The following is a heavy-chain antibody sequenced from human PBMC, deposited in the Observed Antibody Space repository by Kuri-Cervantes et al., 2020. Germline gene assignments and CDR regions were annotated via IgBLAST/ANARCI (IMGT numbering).Heavy chain of an antibody. CDR3: ARDADIAAAGTINYYYYYGMDV. J-gene: IGHJ6*02. V-gene: IGHV3-21*01. CDR2: INSSSSYI. Sequence: GESLKISCAASGFTFSSYSMNWVRQAPGKGLEWVSSINSSSSYIYYADSVKGRFTISRDNAKNSLYLQMNSLRAEDTAVYYCARDADIAAAGTINYYYYYGMDVWGQGTTVTVSS. D-gene: IGHD6-13*01. CDR1: GFTFSSYS.